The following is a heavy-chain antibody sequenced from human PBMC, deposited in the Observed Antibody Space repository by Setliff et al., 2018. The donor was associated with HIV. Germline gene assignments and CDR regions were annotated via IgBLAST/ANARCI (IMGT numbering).Heavy chain of an antibody. Sequence: PSETLSLTCTVSGGSISSYCWNWIRQSPGRGLEWIGFIFSSGSTKYNPSLQSRVTISVDTSKNQFSLKLYSVTAADTAVYYCARAYFGSGIYYWGQGTLVTVSS. D-gene: IGHD3-10*01. V-gene: IGHV4-4*09. J-gene: IGHJ4*02. CDR1: GGSISSYC. CDR3: ARAYFGSGIYY. CDR2: IFSSGST.